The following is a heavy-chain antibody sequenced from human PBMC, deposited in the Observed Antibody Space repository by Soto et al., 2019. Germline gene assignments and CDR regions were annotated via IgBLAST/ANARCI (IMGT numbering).Heavy chain of an antibody. CDR2: VYYSGTT. CDR1: GGSVSNKTYY. D-gene: IGHD4-17*01. V-gene: IGHV4-61*01. J-gene: IGHJ4*02. CDR3: SRTTAVPNSLRARYFFDY. Sequence: PTKTLSLNCFVLGGSVSNKTYYWSWIRQPPGKRLEWIGYVYYSGTTNYNPSLKSRVTISVDLSKNQFSLRLSSVTTADTALYYCSRTTAVPNSLRARYFFDYWGQGTLVTVSS.